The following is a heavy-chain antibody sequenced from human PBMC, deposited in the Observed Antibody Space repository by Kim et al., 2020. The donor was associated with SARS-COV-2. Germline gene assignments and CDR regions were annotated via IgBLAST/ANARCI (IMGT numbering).Heavy chain of an antibody. V-gene: IGHV7-4-1*04. J-gene: IGHJ4*02. CDR1: GYTFTSYA. Sequence: ASVKVSCKASGYTFTSYAMNWVRQAPGQGLEWMGWINTNTVNPTYAQGFTGRFVFSLDTSVSMAYLQISSLKAEDTAVYYCARSASYSSSSEFDYWGQGTLVTVSS. D-gene: IGHD6-6*01. CDR3: ARSASYSSSSEFDY. CDR2: INTNTVNP.